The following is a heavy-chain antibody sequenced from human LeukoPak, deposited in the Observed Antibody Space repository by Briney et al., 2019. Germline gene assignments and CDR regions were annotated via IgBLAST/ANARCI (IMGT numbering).Heavy chain of an antibody. CDR1: GFTVSSYA. CDR2: IGYSAGDT. Sequence: GGSLRLSCAASGFTVSSYAVTWVRQAPGKGLEWVSAIGYSAGDTYYADSVKGRFTISRDFSMNTLYLQMTSLRADDTALYYCAKDGDGHHHGVDHWGQGTLVTVSS. CDR3: AKDGDGHHHGVDH. V-gene: IGHV3-23*01. J-gene: IGHJ4*02. D-gene: IGHD4-17*01.